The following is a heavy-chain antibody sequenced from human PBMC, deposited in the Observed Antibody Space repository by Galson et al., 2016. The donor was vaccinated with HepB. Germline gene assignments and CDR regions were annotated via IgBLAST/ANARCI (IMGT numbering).Heavy chain of an antibody. J-gene: IGHJ4*01. D-gene: IGHD2-8*01. CDR3: ARRGSNNGLDY. CDR1: GYDFASLW. CDR2: IFPDDSDT. V-gene: IGHV5-51*01. Sequence: QSGAEVKEPGESLRISCETSGYDFASLWIAWVRQKPGKGLEWMGMIFPDDSDTKYNPPFQGLAIISADKSINTTFLQWSSLKASDPAIDYCARRGSNNGLDYWGQGTPVSVS.